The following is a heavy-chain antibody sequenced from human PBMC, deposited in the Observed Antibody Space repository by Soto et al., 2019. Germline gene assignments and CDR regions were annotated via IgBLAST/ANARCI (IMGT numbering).Heavy chain of an antibody. Sequence: SETLSLTCTVSGGSISSSSYYWGWIRQPPGKGLEWIGSIYYSGSTYYNPSLKSRVTISVDTSKNQFSLKLSSVTAADTAVYYCARPSSGWYFYNYWGQGTLVTVSS. D-gene: IGHD6-19*01. J-gene: IGHJ4*02. CDR2: IYYSGST. V-gene: IGHV4-39*01. CDR3: ARPSSGWYFYNY. CDR1: GGSISSSSYY.